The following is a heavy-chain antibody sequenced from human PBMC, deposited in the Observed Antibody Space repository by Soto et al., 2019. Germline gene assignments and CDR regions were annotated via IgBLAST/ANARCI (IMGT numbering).Heavy chain of an antibody. J-gene: IGHJ5*02. CDR1: GGSMSTSSYY. D-gene: IGHD6-13*01. CDR2: INYSGTT. V-gene: IGHV4-39*01. CDR3: ARQSRISSNYYPLNP. Sequence: SETLSLTCSVSGGSMSTSSYYWGWIRQSPGRGLEWIGTINYSGTTNYNPSLKSRVTISVDTSKNQFSLKLASVTAADTAVYYCARQSRISSNYYPLNPWGQGTLVTVSS.